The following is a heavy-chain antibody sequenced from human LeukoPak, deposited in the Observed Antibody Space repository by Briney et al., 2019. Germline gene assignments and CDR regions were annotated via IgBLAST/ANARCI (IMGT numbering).Heavy chain of an antibody. Sequence: GGSLRLSCAASGFTFSSHGMHWVRQAPGKGLEWVAFIRYDGSNKYYADSVKGRFTISRDNSKNTLYLQMNSLRAEDTAVYYCAKAGHCSSTSCLYYYYGMDVWGQGTTVTVSS. J-gene: IGHJ6*02. V-gene: IGHV3-30*02. CDR2: IRYDGSNK. CDR3: AKAGHCSSTSCLYYYYGMDV. D-gene: IGHD2-2*01. CDR1: GFTFSSHG.